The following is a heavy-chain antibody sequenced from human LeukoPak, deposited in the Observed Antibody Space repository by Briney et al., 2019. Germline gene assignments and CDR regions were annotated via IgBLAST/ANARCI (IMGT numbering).Heavy chain of an antibody. CDR3: ARERPRLSVTMVRGGDYYYMDV. Sequence: SETLSLTCAVYGGSFSGYYWSWIRHPPGKGMDWIGEINHSGGTNYNPSLKSRVTMSVDTSKNQFSLKLTSVTAADTAVYYCARERPRLSVTMVRGGDYYYMDVWGKGTTVTISS. D-gene: IGHD3-10*01. CDR1: GGSFSGYY. V-gene: IGHV4-34*01. J-gene: IGHJ6*03. CDR2: INHSGGT.